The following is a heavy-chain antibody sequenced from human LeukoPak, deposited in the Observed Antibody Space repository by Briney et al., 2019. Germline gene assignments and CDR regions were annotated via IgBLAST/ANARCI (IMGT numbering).Heavy chain of an antibody. CDR3: AKAYYDESSGLPYYFDY. Sequence: GGSLRLSCAAAGFTFSGYATSWVRQAPGKRLEWVSAISGSGGSTYYADSVKGRFTISRDNSQNTLYLQMNSLRAEDTAVYYCAKAYYDESSGLPYYFDYWGQGTMVTVSS. D-gene: IGHD3-22*01. CDR1: GFTFSGYA. CDR2: ISGSGGST. J-gene: IGHJ4*02. V-gene: IGHV3-23*01.